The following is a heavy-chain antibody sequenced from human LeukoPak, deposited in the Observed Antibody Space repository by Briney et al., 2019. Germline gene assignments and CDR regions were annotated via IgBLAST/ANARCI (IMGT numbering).Heavy chain of an antibody. CDR1: GFTFSVSA. Sequence: GGSLRLSCAASGFTFSVSAMHWVRQASGKGLEWVGRIRSKANSYATAYAASVKGRFTISRDDSKNTAYLQMNSLQTEDTAVYYCASGPGGVDVWGKGTTVTISS. CDR3: ASGPGGVDV. J-gene: IGHJ6*04. D-gene: IGHD3-10*01. V-gene: IGHV3-73*01. CDR2: IRSKANSYAT.